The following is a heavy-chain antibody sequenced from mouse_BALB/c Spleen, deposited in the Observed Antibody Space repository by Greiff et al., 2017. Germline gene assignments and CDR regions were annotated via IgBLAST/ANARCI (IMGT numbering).Heavy chain of an antibody. V-gene: IGHV2-9-2*01. Sequence: QVQLKESGPGLVAPSQSLSITCTVSGFSLTSYDISWIRQPPGKGLEWLGVIWTGGGTNYNSAFMSRLSISKDNSKSQVFLKMNSLQTDDTAIYYCVRDQNYYGSSWYFDVWGAGTTVTVSS. CDR3: VRDQNYYGSSWYFDV. CDR2: IWTGGGT. J-gene: IGHJ1*01. CDR1: GFSLTSYD. D-gene: IGHD1-1*01.